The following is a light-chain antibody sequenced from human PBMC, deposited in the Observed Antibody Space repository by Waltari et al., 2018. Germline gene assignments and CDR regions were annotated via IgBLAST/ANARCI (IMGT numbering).Light chain of an antibody. CDR1: QRISSF. Sequence: EIVLTQSPATLSLSPGERATLSCRASQRISSFLAWYQQKPGQAPRLLIFDGSNRATGIPARFNGSGSGTDFTLTISSLEPEDFAVYFCQQRGRSFGQGTKLEI. V-gene: IGKV3-11*01. J-gene: IGKJ2*01. CDR3: QQRGRS. CDR2: DGS.